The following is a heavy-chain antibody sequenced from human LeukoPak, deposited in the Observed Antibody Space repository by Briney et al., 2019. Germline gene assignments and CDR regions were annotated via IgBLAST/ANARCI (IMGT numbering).Heavy chain of an antibody. CDR2: ISSSSSTI. J-gene: IGHJ4*02. Sequence: GGSLRLSCAASGSTFSSYSMNWVRQAPGKGLEWVSYISSSSSTIYYADSVKGRFTISRDNAKNSLYLQMNSLRAEDTAVYYCARRSYYGSGSYYSYWGQGTLATVSS. D-gene: IGHD3-10*01. V-gene: IGHV3-48*01. CDR3: ARRSYYGSGSYYSY. CDR1: GSTFSSYS.